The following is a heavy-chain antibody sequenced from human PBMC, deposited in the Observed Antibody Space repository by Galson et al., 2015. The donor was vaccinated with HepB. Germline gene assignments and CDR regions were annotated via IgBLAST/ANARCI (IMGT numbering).Heavy chain of an antibody. D-gene: IGHD3-22*01. CDR1: GFTFSDFG. J-gene: IGHJ6*03. CDR2: INNDGSGT. CDR3: AKVGRDTMIVVESYYYYYMDV. Sequence: SLRLSCAASGFTFSDFGMHWVRQTPGKGLVWVSRINNDGSGTSYADSVKGRFTISRDNAKNTLYLQMNSLRAEDTAVYYCAKVGRDTMIVVESYYYYYMDVWGKGTTVTVSS. V-gene: IGHV3-74*01.